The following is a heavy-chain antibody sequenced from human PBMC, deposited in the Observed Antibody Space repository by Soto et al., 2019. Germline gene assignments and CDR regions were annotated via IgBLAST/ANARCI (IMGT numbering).Heavy chain of an antibody. J-gene: IGHJ4*02. V-gene: IGHV3-21*01. Sequence: GGALRLSCAASGFTFSRYSMNWVRQAPGKGLEWVSSISSSSSYIYYADSVKGRFTISRDNAKNSLYLQMNSLRAEDTAVYYCAISGDTAMVKFDYWGQGTLVTVSS. CDR3: AISGDTAMVKFDY. CDR2: ISSSSSYI. CDR1: GFTFSRYS. D-gene: IGHD5-18*01.